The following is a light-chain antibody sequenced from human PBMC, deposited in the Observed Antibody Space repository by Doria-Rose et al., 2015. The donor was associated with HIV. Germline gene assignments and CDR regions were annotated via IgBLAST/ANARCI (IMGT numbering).Light chain of an antibody. CDR1: QSISNW. Sequence: DIQLTQSPSTLSASVGDRVTITCRASQSISNWLAWYQQKPGQDPKLLIYKASTLQSGVPSRFRGSGSGTEFTLTINSLQPDDFATYYCQHFDKYFSWTFGHGTKVDIK. CDR3: QHFDKYFSWT. V-gene: IGKV1-5*03. J-gene: IGKJ1*01. CDR2: KAS.